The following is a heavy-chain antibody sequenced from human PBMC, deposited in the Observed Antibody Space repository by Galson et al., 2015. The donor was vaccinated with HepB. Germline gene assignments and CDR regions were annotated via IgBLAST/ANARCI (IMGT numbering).Heavy chain of an antibody. Sequence: SLRLSCAASGFTFSNYPMNWVRQAPGKGLEWVSYISTSGGTIYYADSVRGRFTISRDDAKNSLYLQMNSLRDEDTAVYYCARPRGYYYYYGMDVWGQGTAVTVSS. V-gene: IGHV3-48*02. CDR2: ISTSGGTI. J-gene: IGHJ6*02. CDR3: ARPRGYYYYYGMDV. CDR1: GFTFSNYP. D-gene: IGHD3-10*01.